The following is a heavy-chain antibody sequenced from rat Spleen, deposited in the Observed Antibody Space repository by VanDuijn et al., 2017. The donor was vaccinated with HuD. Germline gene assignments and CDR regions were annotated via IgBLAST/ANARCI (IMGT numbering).Heavy chain of an antibody. J-gene: IGHJ2*01. Sequence: VQVVESGGGLVQPKESLKISCAASGFTFSNAAMYWVRQAPGKGLEWVARIRTKPNNYATYYADSVKGRLTISRDDSKNMVYLQMDNLKTEDTAMYYCTADPYYWGQGVMVTVSS. CDR2: IRTKPNNYAT. D-gene: IGHD1-4*01. CDR3: TADPYY. V-gene: IGHV10-5*01. CDR1: GFTFSNAA.